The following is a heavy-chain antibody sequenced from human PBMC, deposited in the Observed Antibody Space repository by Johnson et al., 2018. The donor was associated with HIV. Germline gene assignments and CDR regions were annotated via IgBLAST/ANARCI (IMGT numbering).Heavy chain of an antibody. V-gene: IGHV3-30*18. CDR1: ALNLGDYS. CDR2: MSVDGGTK. Sequence: QEQVVESGVCVVQPGRAMRLSCAASALNLGDYSIHWVRMAPGRWLEWFAIMSVDGGTKYYADSVKCRFTTSRYNYKNTMYLQMYILSAEDTAVYYYAKGGSYSDVWVFDIWGQGTMVTISS. CDR3: AKGGSYSDVWVFDI. D-gene: IGHD1-26*01. J-gene: IGHJ3*02.